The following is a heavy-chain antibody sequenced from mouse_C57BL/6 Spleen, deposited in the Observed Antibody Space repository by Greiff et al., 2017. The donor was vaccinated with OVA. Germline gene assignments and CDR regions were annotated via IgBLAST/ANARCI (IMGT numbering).Heavy chain of an antibody. J-gene: IGHJ3*01. CDR2: ISSGGSYT. CDR3: ASLITTVVVPFAY. V-gene: IGHV5-6*01. D-gene: IGHD1-1*01. CDR1: GFTFSSYG. Sequence: EVQVVESGGDLVKPGGSLKLSCAASGFTFSSYGMSWVRQTPDKRLEWVATISSGGSYTYYPDSVKGRFTISRDNAKNTLYLQMSSLKSEDTAMYYCASLITTVVVPFAYWGQGTLVTVSA.